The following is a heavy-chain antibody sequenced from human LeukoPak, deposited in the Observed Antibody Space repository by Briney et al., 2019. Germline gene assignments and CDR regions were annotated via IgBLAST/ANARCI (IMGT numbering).Heavy chain of an antibody. CDR3: ARVGEDCSGGSCFELPAFDY. Sequence: GGSLRLSCAASGFTFSSYSMNWVRQAPGKGLEWVSSISSSSSSYIYYADSVKGRFTISRDNAKNSLYLQMNSLRAEDTAVYYCARVGEDCSGGSCFELPAFDYWGQGTLVTVSS. CDR2: ISSSSSSYI. CDR1: GFTFSSYS. D-gene: IGHD2-15*01. J-gene: IGHJ4*02. V-gene: IGHV3-21*01.